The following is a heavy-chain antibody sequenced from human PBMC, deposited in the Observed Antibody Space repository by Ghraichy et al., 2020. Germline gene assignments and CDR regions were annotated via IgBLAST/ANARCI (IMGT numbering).Heavy chain of an antibody. V-gene: IGHV3-23*01. CDR3: AKASRFGELFLFDY. CDR1: GFTFSSYA. J-gene: IGHJ4*02. D-gene: IGHD3-10*01. CDR2: ISGSGGST. Sequence: GGSLRLSCAASGFTFSSYAMSWVRQAPGKGLEWVSAISGSGGSTYYADSVKGRFIISRDNSKNTLYLQMNSLRAEDTAVYYCAKASRFGELFLFDYWGQGTLVTVSS.